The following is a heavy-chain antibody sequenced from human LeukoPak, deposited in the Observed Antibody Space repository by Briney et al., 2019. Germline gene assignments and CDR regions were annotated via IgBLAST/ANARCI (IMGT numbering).Heavy chain of an antibody. V-gene: IGHV3-48*04. CDR1: GFTFSSHA. CDR2: ISTDSLTI. D-gene: IGHD7-27*01. CDR3: ARKTLTGGDTGFFDI. Sequence: PGGSLRLSCAASGFTFSSHAMNWVRKAPGKGLEWISSISTDSLTIKYADFLSGQFTISRVNAENLLFLQMSSLRAEDTAVYYCARKTLTGGDTGFFDIWGQGTLVTVSS. J-gene: IGHJ3*02.